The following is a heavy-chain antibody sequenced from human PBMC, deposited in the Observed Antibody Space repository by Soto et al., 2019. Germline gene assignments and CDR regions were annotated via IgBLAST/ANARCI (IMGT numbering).Heavy chain of an antibody. CDR2: IYYSGST. CDR1: GGSISSYY. CDR3: ARLEYSSGWYRFGY. J-gene: IGHJ4*02. Sequence: SETLSLTCTVSGGSISSYYWSWIRQPPGKGLEWIGYIYYSGSTNYNPSLKSRVTISVDTSKNQFSLKLSSVTAADTAVYYCARLEYSSGWYRFGYWGQGTLVTSPQ. V-gene: IGHV4-59*01. D-gene: IGHD6-19*01.